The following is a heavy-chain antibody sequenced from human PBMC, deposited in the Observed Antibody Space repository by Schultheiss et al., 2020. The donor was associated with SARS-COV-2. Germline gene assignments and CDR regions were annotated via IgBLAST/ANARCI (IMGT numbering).Heavy chain of an antibody. Sequence: GGSLRLSCAASGFTFSTYTMNWVRQAPGKGLEWVSSISGSSNYIYYADSVKGRFTISRDNAKNSLYLQMNSLRAEDTAVYYCARGATPSDERLPSDYWGQGTLVTVSS. CDR3: ARGATPSDERLPSDY. CDR1: GFTFSTYT. CDR2: ISGSSNYI. V-gene: IGHV3-21*01. D-gene: IGHD2-21*02. J-gene: IGHJ4*02.